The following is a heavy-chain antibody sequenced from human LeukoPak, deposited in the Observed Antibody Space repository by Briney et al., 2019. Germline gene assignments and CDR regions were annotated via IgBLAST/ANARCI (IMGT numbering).Heavy chain of an antibody. CDR3: ARDSSSTQQLWFVY. CDR1: GFTFSSYT. D-gene: IGHD5-18*01. V-gene: IGHV3-21*01. CDR2: ISSSSHDI. J-gene: IGHJ4*02. Sequence: PGGSLRLSCAASGFTFSSYTMNWVRQAPGKGLEWVSYISSSSHDIYYADSVKGRFTISRDNAKNSLYLQMNSLRAEDTAVYYCARDSSSTQQLWFVYWGQGTLVTVSS.